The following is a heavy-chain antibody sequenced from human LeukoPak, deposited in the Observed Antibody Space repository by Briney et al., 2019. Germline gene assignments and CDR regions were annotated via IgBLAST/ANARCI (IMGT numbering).Heavy chain of an antibody. CDR2: ITGSGGRT. J-gene: IGHJ6*03. Sequence: PGGSLRLSCEVSGFTFSTYGMSWVRQAPGKGLEWVSAITGSGGRTYYADSVKGRFTISRDNSRDRLYLQMNSLRAEDTAVYYCAKAQSYYPVDYYYYMDVWGKGTTVTVSS. CDR3: AKAQSYYPVDYYYYMDV. CDR1: GFTFSTYG. D-gene: IGHD3-10*01. V-gene: IGHV3-23*01.